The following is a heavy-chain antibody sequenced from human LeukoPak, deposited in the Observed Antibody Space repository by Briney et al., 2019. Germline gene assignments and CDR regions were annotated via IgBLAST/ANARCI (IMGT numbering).Heavy chain of an antibody. CDR1: GGSISSSSYY. J-gene: IGHJ3*02. D-gene: IGHD6-13*01. V-gene: IGHV4-39*01. CDR2: IYYSGST. CDR3: ARHGQQLVLAAFDI. Sequence: SGTLSLTCTVSGGSISSSSYYWGWIRQPPGKGLEWIGSIYYSGSTYYNPSLKSRVTISVDTSKNQFSLKLSSVTAADTAVYYCARHGQQLVLAAFDIWGQGTMVTVSS.